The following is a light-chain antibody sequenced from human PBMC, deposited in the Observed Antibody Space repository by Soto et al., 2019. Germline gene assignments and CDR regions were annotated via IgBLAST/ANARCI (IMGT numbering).Light chain of an antibody. CDR3: CSYAGSYTSPYV. CDR1: SSDVGDYSY. CDR2: DVT. V-gene: IGLV2-11*01. Sequence: QSVLTQARSVSGSHWQSDTISRTGKSSDVGDYSYVSWYQQHPGKAPKLIIYDVTKRPSGVPDRFSGSKSGNTASLTISGLQAEDEADYFCCSYAGSYTSPYVFGTGTKATVL. J-gene: IGLJ1*01.